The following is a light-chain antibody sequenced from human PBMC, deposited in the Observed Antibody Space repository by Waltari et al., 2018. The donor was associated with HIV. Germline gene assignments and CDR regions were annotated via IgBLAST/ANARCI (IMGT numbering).Light chain of an antibody. CDR1: SPHLGAGYA. V-gene: IGLV1-40*01. Sequence: QSVLTRPPSVSGAPGQRVTLSSTRTSPHLGAGYAVSRDQHLPATAPKLLIYANNNRPSGFPDRFSSSKSDTSASLAITGLQAEDEADYYCQSYDSSLSALYVFGTGTKVTVL. CDR3: QSYDSSLSALYV. CDR2: ANN. J-gene: IGLJ1*01.